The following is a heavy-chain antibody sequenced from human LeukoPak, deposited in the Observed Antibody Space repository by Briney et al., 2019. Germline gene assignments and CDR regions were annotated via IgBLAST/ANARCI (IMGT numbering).Heavy chain of an antibody. Sequence: SGASLRLSCAASGFTFSSYSMNWVRQAPGKGLEWVSYISSSRTTMYYADSVKGRFIISRDNAKNSLFLQMNSLRAGDTAIYYCAREYSSSSGKAFDIWGQGTMVTVSS. CDR1: GFTFSSYS. J-gene: IGHJ3*02. D-gene: IGHD6-6*01. CDR2: ISSSRTTM. CDR3: AREYSSSSGKAFDI. V-gene: IGHV3-48*04.